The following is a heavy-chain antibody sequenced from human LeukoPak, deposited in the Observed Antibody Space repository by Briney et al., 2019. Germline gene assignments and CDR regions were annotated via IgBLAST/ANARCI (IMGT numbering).Heavy chain of an antibody. J-gene: IGHJ4*02. D-gene: IGHD5-12*01. Sequence: GGSLRLSCAASGFIFSAAWMTWVRQAPGKGLEWVATIKNDGSDKYYVDSVKGRFTLSRGNAKNSVYLQMNSLRVEDTAVYYCVNLGYSDGGQGTLVTVSS. V-gene: IGHV3-7*01. CDR1: GFIFSAAW. CDR3: VNLGYSD. CDR2: IKNDGSDK.